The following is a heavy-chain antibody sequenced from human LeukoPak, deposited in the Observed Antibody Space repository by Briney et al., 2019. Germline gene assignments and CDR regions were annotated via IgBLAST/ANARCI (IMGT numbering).Heavy chain of an antibody. CDR3: RVTTNVYDYIDV. CDR2: TYHSGSP. Sequence: SETLSLTCSVSGASVSSGGYYWSWIRQTPGKGLEWIGYTYHSGSPFHNPSLKGRATISLDKSRNQVSLKLTSVTAADTAVYYCRVTTNVYDYIDVWGKGTTVIVSS. J-gene: IGHJ6*03. V-gene: IGHV4-30-2*01. CDR1: GASVSSGGYY. D-gene: IGHD1/OR15-1a*01.